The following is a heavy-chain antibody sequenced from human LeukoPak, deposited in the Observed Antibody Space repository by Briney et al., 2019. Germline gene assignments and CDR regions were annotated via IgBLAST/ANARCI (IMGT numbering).Heavy chain of an antibody. V-gene: IGHV1-46*01. Sequence: ASVKVSCKASGYTFTSYYMHWARQGPGQGLEWMGIINPSGGSTSYAQKFQGRVTMTRDTSTSTVYMELSSLRSEDTAVYYCARDGSYYGSGDQHWGQGTLVTVSS. CDR3: ARDGSYYGSGDQH. J-gene: IGHJ1*01. D-gene: IGHD3-10*01. CDR2: INPSGGST. CDR1: GYTFTSYY.